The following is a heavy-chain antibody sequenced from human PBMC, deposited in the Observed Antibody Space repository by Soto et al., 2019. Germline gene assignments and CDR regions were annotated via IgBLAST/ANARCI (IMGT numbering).Heavy chain of an antibody. D-gene: IGHD2-21*02. CDR3: AREEINCGGYCFSL. CDR2: ITTSGDII. J-gene: IGHJ4*02. V-gene: IGHV3-48*03. CDR1: GFTFSSYE. Sequence: EVQLVESGGDLVQPGVSLRLSCAASGFTFSSYEMNWVRQAPGRGLEWISYITTSGDIIYYADSVRGRFTVSRDSAKNSMYLQMNSLRAEDTAVYYCAREEINCGGYCFSLWGQGTLVTVSS.